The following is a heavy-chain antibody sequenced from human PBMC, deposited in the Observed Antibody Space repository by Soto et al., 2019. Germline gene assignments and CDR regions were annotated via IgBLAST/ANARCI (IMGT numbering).Heavy chain of an antibody. J-gene: IGHJ5*02. V-gene: IGHV4-39*01. D-gene: IGHD6-13*01. CDR2: IHSSGST. Sequence: LSLTCTVSGDSISSSSYYWGWIRQPPGKGLEWIATIHSSGSTSYNPSLKSRVTISVDTSKKQFSLKLNSVTATDTAVYYCAETAAPGSGWFGPWGQGTLVTVSS. CDR1: GDSISSSSYY. CDR3: AETAAPGSGWFGP.